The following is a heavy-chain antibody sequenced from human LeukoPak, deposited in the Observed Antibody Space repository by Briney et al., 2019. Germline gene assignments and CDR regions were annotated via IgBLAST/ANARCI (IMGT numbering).Heavy chain of an antibody. V-gene: IGHV3-66*01. CDR1: GFTVSSNY. CDR2: IYSGGST. D-gene: IGHD6-19*01. J-gene: IGHJ4*02. Sequence: GGSLRLSCAASGFTVSSNYMSWVRQAPGKGLEWVSVIYSGGSTYYADSVKGRFTISRDNSKNTLYLQMNSLRAEDTAVYYCAREMYSSGRCFDYWGQGTLVTVSS. CDR3: AREMYSSGRCFDY.